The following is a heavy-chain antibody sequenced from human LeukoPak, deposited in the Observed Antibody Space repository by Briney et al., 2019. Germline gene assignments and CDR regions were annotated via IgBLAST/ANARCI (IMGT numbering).Heavy chain of an antibody. CDR3: AKGRDPDYYYYGMDV. CDR1: GFTFDDYA. CDR2: ISWYSGSI. V-gene: IGHV3-9*01. J-gene: IGHJ6*02. Sequence: PGRSLRLSCAASGFTFDDYAMHWVRQAPGKGLEGVSGISWYSGSIGYADSVKGRFTISRDNAKNSLYLQMNSLRAEDTALYYCAKGRDPDYYYYGMDVWGQGTTVTVSS.